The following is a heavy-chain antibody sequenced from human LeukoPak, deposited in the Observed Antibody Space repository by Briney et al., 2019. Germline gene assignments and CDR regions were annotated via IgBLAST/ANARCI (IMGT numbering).Heavy chain of an antibody. CDR1: GFTFASSA. J-gene: IGHJ4*02. CDR2: IVVGSGNT. V-gene: IGHV1-58*01. CDR3: AASEGGATTNVY. Sequence: GTSVKVSCKASGFTFASSAVQWVRQARGQRLEWIGWIVVGSGNTNYAQKFQERVTITRDMSTSTAYMELSSLRSEDTAVYYCAASEGGATTNVYWGQGTLVTVSS. D-gene: IGHD1-26*01.